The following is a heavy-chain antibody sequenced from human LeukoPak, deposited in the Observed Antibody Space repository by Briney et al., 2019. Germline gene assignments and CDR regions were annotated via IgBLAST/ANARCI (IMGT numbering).Heavy chain of an antibody. Sequence: PSETLSLTCTVSGGSISSGGYYWSWIRQHPGKGLEWIGYIYYSGSTYYNPSLKSRVTISVDTSKNQFSLKLSSVTAADTAVYYCARSTHFLTGYGDPPHYFDYWGQGTLVTVSS. CDR1: GGSISSGGYY. CDR3: ARSTHFLTGYGDPPHYFDY. CDR2: IYYSGST. D-gene: IGHD3-9*01. V-gene: IGHV4-31*03. J-gene: IGHJ4*02.